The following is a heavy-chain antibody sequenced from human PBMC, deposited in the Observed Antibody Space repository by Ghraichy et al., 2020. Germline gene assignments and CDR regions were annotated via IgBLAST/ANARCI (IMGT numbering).Heavy chain of an antibody. Sequence: SETLSLTCSVSGAPVTTYFWTWIRQPPGKGLEWIGDIFYSGSTNYNPSLKGRVTISIDASNNQFSLNLSSVTPADTAVYYCARMGGYKAPLWYWGQGTLVADSS. V-gene: IGHV4-59*02. CDR1: GAPVTTYF. CDR2: IFYSGST. D-gene: IGHD2-21*01. CDR3: ARMGGYKAPLWY. J-gene: IGHJ4*02.